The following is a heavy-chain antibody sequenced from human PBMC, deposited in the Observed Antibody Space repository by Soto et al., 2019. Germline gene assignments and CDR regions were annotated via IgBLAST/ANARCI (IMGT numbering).Heavy chain of an antibody. CDR1: GFTFCSYG. J-gene: IGHJ4*02. CDR3: ARASAYAFDY. Sequence: PWGSLRLSCAASGFTFCSYGMHWVRQAPGKGLEWVAVISYDGSNKYYADSVKGRFTISRDNSKNTLYLQMDSLQAEDTAVYYWARASAYAFDYWGQGTLVTVSS. CDR2: ISYDGSNK. D-gene: IGHD2-2*01. V-gene: IGHV3-30*03.